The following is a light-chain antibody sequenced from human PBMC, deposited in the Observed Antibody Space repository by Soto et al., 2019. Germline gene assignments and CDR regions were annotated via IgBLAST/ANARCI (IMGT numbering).Light chain of an antibody. CDR3: QQFGSSPGFT. V-gene: IGKV3-20*01. CDR2: GGS. CDR1: QSINSRY. J-gene: IGKJ3*01. Sequence: EIVLTQSPGTLSLSPGERATLSCRASQSINSRYLAWYQQKPGQAPRLLIYGGSSRATGIPDRFSGSGSGTDFTLTISRLEPEDFAVYYCQQFGSSPGFTFGPGTIVDI.